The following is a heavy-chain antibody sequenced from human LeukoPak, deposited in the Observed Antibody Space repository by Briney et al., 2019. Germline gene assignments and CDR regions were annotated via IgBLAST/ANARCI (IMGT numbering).Heavy chain of an antibody. CDR2: ISSSSSYI. CDR3: ARGPSNYYDSSGLDY. CDR1: GFTFSSYS. D-gene: IGHD3-22*01. J-gene: IGHJ4*02. V-gene: IGHV3-21*01. Sequence: GGSLRLSCAASGFTFSSYSMNWVRQAPGKGLEWVSSISSSSSYIYYADSVKGRFTISRDNAKNSLYLQMNSLRAEDTAVYYCARGPSNYYDSSGLDYWGQGTLVTVSS.